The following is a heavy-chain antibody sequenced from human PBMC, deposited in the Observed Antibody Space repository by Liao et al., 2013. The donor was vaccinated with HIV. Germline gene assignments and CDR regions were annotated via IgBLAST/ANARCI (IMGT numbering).Heavy chain of an antibody. CDR3: ARVDYDSSGYYVWYFDL. V-gene: IGHV4-34*11. D-gene: IGHD3-22*01. CDR1: GGSFGDYY. J-gene: IGHJ2*01. CDR2: IYYSGNS. Sequence: QVQLQQWGAGLLKPSETLSLTCAVYGGSFGDYYWNWIRQPPGKGLEWIGYIYYSGNSNYNPSLKSRVTISVDTSKNQFSLKLSSVTAADTAVYYCARVDYDSSGYYVWYFDLWGRGTLVTVSS.